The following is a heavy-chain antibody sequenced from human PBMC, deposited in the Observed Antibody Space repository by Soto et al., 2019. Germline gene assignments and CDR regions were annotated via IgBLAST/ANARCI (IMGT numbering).Heavy chain of an antibody. V-gene: IGHV1-18*01. CDR3: SRGTSIPASGDY. D-gene: IGHD6-6*01. CDR2: VSAYNGER. CDR1: GYTFTNYG. Sequence: ASVNVSCKASGYTFTNYGINWVRQAPGQGLEWLGWVSAYNGERRYARRVQARVIMTTDTSTTTAYMELRSLRSDDTAVYYCSRGTSIPASGDYWGQGTLVTVS. J-gene: IGHJ4*01.